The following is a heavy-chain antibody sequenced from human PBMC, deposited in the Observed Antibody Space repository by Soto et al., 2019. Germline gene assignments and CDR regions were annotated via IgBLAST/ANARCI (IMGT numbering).Heavy chain of an antibody. CDR3: ARSQWLVYDY. V-gene: IGHV4-59*01. CDR2: IYYSGST. Sequence: PSETLSLTCTVSGGSISSYYWSWIRQPPGKGLEWIGYIYYSGSTNYNPSLKSRVTISVDTSKNQFSLKLSSVTAADTAVYYCARSQWLVYDYWGQGTLVTVSS. J-gene: IGHJ4*02. CDR1: GGSISSYY. D-gene: IGHD6-19*01.